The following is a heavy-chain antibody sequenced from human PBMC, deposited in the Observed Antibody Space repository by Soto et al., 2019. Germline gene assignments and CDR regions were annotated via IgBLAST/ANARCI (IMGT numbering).Heavy chain of an antibody. D-gene: IGHD1-26*01. V-gene: IGHV1-69*01. CDR1: GGTFSTYA. CDR2: IIPICGTT. J-gene: IGHJ4*01. Sequence: QVQLVQSGAEVKKPGSSVKVSCKASGGTFSTYAITWVRQAPGQGLEWLGGIIPICGTTDYARKFQGRVTITAAESTSTVFIELSSLTSEDTAVYNWARGVGAYYFDYWGHGTLVTVSS. CDR3: ARGVGAYYFDY.